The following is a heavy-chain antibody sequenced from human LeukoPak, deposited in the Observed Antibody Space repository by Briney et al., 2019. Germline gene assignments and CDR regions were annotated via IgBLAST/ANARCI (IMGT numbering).Heavy chain of an antibody. CDR2: INHSGST. V-gene: IGHV4-34*01. J-gene: IGHJ5*02. Sequence: SETLSLTCAVYGGSFSGYYWSWIRQPPGKGLEWIGEINHSGSTNYNPSLKSRVTISVDTSKNQFSLKLSSVTAADTAVYYCARGHQGAYDFWSGYVGVWFDLWGQGTLVTVSS. CDR3: ARGHQGAYDFWSGYVGVWFDL. D-gene: IGHD3-3*01. CDR1: GGSFSGYY.